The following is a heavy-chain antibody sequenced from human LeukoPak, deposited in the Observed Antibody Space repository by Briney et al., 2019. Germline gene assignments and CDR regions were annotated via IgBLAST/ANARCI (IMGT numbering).Heavy chain of an antibody. V-gene: IGHV4-30-2*01. Sequence: SETLSLTCTVSGGSISSGGYYWSWIRQPPGKGLEWIGYIYHSGSTYYNPSLKSRVTISVDRSKNQFSLKLSSVTAADTAVYYCARAPFLPGSSARLYYFDYWGQGTLVTVSS. J-gene: IGHJ4*02. CDR3: ARAPFLPGSSARLYYFDY. D-gene: IGHD6-6*01. CDR1: GGSISSGGYY. CDR2: IYHSGST.